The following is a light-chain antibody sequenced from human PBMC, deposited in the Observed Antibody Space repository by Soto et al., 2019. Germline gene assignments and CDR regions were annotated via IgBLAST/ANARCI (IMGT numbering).Light chain of an antibody. CDR3: QKYGNFWT. CDR2: DAS. Sequence: EIVFTQSPATLSFSPGDIATLSCRASQSVSSYLAWYQQKPGQAPRLLIYDASNRATGIPARFSGSGSGTDFTLTIRRLEPDDFAVYYCQKYGNFWTFGQGTKVDIK. V-gene: IGKV3-11*01. J-gene: IGKJ1*01. CDR1: QSVSSY.